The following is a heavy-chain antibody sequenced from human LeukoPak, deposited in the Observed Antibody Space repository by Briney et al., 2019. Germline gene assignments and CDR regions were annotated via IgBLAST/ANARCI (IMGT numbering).Heavy chain of an antibody. Sequence: PGGSLRLSCAASGFTFSSYAMSSVRQAPGKGLEWVSAISGSVGSTYYADSVKGRFTISRDNSKNTLYLQMNSLRAEDTAVYYCAKDPPPTAGYSYAQSLGYWGQGTLVTVSS. CDR3: AKDPPPTAGYSYAQSLGY. J-gene: IGHJ4*02. CDR1: GFTFSSYA. CDR2: ISGSVGST. D-gene: IGHD5-18*01. V-gene: IGHV3-23*01.